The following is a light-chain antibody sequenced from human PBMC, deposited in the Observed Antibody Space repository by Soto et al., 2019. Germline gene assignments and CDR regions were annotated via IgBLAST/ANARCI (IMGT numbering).Light chain of an antibody. J-gene: IGKJ4*01. CDR2: GAL. CDR1: QNINGW. Sequence: DIPMNQSPSSVSASVGDRVTITCRASQNINGWLAWFQQKPGKAPKFLIYGALTLQSGVPSRFSGSGSGTDYTLTISSLQPEDFATYYCQQANSFPLTFGGGTKVEIK. V-gene: IGKV1-12*01. CDR3: QQANSFPLT.